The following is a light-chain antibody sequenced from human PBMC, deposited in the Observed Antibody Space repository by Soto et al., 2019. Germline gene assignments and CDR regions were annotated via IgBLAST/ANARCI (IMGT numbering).Light chain of an antibody. Sequence: SSELTQTPSVSVAPGQTARLTCGGDTVGSKSIHWYQQKAGQAPVLVVYDDSDRPSGIPERFSGSNSENMATLTISRVEAGDEADYYCQVWNSFGDHVVFGGGTKLTVL. V-gene: IGLV3-21*02. CDR1: TVGSKS. CDR3: QVWNSFGDHVV. J-gene: IGLJ2*01. CDR2: DDS.